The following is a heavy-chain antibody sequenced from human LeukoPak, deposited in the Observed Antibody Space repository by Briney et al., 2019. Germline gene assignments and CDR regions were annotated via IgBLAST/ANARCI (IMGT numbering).Heavy chain of an antibody. D-gene: IGHD2-15*01. CDR3: AKIPGGWRADYAFNI. V-gene: IGHV3-23*01. CDR2: ISASGGTT. CDR1: GFSISSYA. Sequence: GGSLRLSCAASGFSISSYAMSWVRQAPGKGLEWVSSISASGGTTYYADSVEGLFTISRDNSKNTHYLQMGSLRVEDTAVYYCAKIPGGWRADYAFNIWGLGTMVTVSS. J-gene: IGHJ3*02.